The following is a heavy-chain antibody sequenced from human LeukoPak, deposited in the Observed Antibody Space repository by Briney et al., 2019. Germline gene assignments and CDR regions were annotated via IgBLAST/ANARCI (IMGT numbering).Heavy chain of an antibody. CDR1: GGSISPYY. CDR2: VYYSGST. CDR3: ARGGGSGRGNWFDP. V-gene: IGHV4-59*01. Sequence: SETLSLTCTVSGGSISPYYWSWIRQPPGKGLEWIGYVYYSGSTNYNPSLKSRVTISVDTSKSQFSLKLTSVTAADTAVYYCARGGGSGRGNWFDPWGQGNLVIVSS. D-gene: IGHD3-10*01. J-gene: IGHJ5*02.